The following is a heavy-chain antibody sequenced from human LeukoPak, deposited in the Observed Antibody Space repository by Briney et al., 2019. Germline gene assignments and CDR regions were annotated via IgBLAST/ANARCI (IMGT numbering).Heavy chain of an antibody. CDR2: ISYDGSNK. CDR1: GFTFSSYA. D-gene: IGHD2-2*01. Sequence: PGGSLRLSCAASGFTFSSYAMHWVRQTPGKGLEWVAVISYDGSNKYYADSVKGRFTISRDNSKNTLYLQMNSLRAEDTAVYYCARDGYSSTSLEYYFDYWGQGTLVTVSS. V-gene: IGHV3-30-3*01. J-gene: IGHJ4*02. CDR3: ARDGYSSTSLEYYFDY.